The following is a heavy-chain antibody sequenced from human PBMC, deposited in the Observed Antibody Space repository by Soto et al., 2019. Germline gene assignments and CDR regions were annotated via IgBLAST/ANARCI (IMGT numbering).Heavy chain of an antibody. Sequence: QVQLLESGPGLVKASETLSLTCSISGGSISSGGYYWSWVRQRPGKGLEWIGYVYFNENTYYNPSLKSRVTISVGTSKSQFSLRLSSVTAADAAVYYCARQNTMARGIDFWGPGISVSVSS. J-gene: IGHJ4*02. V-gene: IGHV4-31*03. D-gene: IGHD3-10*01. CDR1: GGSISSGGYY. CDR3: ARQNTMARGIDF. CDR2: VYFNENT.